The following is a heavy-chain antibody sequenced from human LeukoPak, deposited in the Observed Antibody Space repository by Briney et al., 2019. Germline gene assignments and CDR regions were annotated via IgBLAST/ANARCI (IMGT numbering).Heavy chain of an antibody. CDR1: GGSISSSSYY. D-gene: IGHD5-18*01. CDR3: ARAEAGYSYYGYYYYMDV. Sequence: SETLSLTCTVSGGSISSSSYYWGWIRQPPGKGLEWIGSIYYSGSTYYNPSLKSRVTIPVDTSKNQFSLKLSSVTAADTAVYYCARAEAGYSYYGYYYYMDVWGKGTTVTVSS. J-gene: IGHJ6*03. V-gene: IGHV4-39*07. CDR2: IYYSGST.